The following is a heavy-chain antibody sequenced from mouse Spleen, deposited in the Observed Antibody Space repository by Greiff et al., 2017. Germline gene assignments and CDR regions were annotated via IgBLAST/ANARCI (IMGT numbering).Heavy chain of an antibody. CDR3: ARFDTYFAY. V-gene: IGHV1-59*01. Sequence: VQLQQPGAELVRPGTSVKLSCKASGYIFTNYWMHWVNQRPGQGLEWIGVIDPSDSYTNYNQKFKGKATLTVDTSSSTVYMQLSSLTSEDSAVYYCARFDTYFAYWGQGTLVTVSA. D-gene: IGHD5-1-1*01. J-gene: IGHJ3*01. CDR2: IDPSDSYT. CDR1: GYIFTNYW.